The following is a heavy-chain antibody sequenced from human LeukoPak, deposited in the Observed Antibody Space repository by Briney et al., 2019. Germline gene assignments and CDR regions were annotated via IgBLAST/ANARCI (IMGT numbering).Heavy chain of an antibody. CDR3: TTYKVTTAFDL. V-gene: IGHV3-15*01. J-gene: IGHJ2*01. CDR1: GFSFSNAW. Sequence: PGGSLRLSCAASGFSFSNAWMTWVRQAPGKGLEWVGRIKSKIDGETTDYTEPVKGRFTISRDVSKNTLYPQMNSLKSEDTAVYYCTTYKVTTAFDLWGRGTLVTVSS. CDR2: IKSKIDGETT. D-gene: IGHD4-17*01.